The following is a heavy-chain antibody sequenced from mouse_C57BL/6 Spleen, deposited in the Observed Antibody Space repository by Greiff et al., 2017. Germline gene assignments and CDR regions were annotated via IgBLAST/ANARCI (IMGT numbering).Heavy chain of an antibody. V-gene: IGHV14-3*01. CDR1: GFNIKNTY. Sequence: VQLKQSVAELVRPGASVKLSCTASGFNIKNTYMRWVKQRPEQGLEWIGRIDPANGNTKYAPNFPGKATITADTASNTAYLQLSSLTSEDTAIYYCARCPYYGSSPYGCGDVWGTGTTVTVSS. CDR2: IDPANGNT. J-gene: IGHJ1*03. D-gene: IGHD1-1*01. CDR3: ARCPYYGSSPYGCGDV.